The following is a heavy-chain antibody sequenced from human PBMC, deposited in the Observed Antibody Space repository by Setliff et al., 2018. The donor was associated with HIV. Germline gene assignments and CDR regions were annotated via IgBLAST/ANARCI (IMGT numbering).Heavy chain of an antibody. CDR1: GYTFTNYG. CDR2: IIPMFGRV. CDR3: ARGGTYYYDSSGYFIPGKY. V-gene: IGHV1-69*05. J-gene: IGHJ4*02. D-gene: IGHD3-22*01. Sequence: SVKVSCKASGYTFTNYGITWVRQAPGQGLEWMGGIIPMFGRVSYAQKFQGRVTITRDTSASTAYTELSSLRSEDTAVYYCARGGTYYYDSSGYFIPGKYWGQGSLVTVSS.